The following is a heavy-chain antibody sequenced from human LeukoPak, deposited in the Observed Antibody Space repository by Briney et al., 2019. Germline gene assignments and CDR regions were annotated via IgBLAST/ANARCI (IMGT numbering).Heavy chain of an antibody. CDR1: GSTFTSYD. CDR3: ASWGRGGPSDFDH. Sequence: ASVRVSCKASGSTFTSYDINWVRQATGQGLEWMGWMNPSTGNTGYAQKFQGRVTMTRDTSISTAYMELSSLKSEDTAVYYCASWGRGGPSDFDHWGQGTLVTVSS. J-gene: IGHJ4*02. D-gene: IGHD3-16*01. V-gene: IGHV1-8*01. CDR2: MNPSTGNT.